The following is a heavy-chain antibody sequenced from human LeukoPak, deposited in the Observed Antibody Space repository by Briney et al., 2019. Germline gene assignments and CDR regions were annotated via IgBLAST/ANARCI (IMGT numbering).Heavy chain of an antibody. Sequence: SETLSLTCTVSGDSMRSYFWSWIRQPPGKGLEWIGYIYYSGSTTYNPSLKSRVTISVDTSKNQFSLKLRSVTAADTAVYYCARDYGDIPPDWYYDLWGRGTLVTVSS. CDR2: IYYSGST. D-gene: IGHD4-17*01. J-gene: IGHJ2*01. V-gene: IGHV4-59*01. CDR1: GDSMRSYF. CDR3: ARDYGDIPPDWYYDL.